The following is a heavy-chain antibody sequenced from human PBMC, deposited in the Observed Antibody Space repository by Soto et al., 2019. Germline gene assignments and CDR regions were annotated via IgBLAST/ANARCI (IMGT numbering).Heavy chain of an antibody. D-gene: IGHD3-9*01. CDR2: LYTGGSA. Sequence: GGSLRLSCAASGFSVTDHYMTWVRQAPGKGLEWVSVLYTGGSAYYGDSVKGRFTISRDSSMNTLYLQMNSLKVGDTAFYFCARSFNDWTTYFDYWSEGTLVTVSS. CDR1: GFSVTDHY. V-gene: IGHV3-53*01. J-gene: IGHJ4*02. CDR3: ARSFNDWTTYFDY.